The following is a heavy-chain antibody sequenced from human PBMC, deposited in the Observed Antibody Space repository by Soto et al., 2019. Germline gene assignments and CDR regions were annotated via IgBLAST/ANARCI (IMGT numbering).Heavy chain of an antibody. CDR2: IYPGDSDT. J-gene: IGHJ6*02. Sequence: PGESLKISCKGSGYSFTSYWIGWVRQMPGKGLEWMGIIYPGDSDTRYSPSFQGQVTISADKSISTAYLQWSSLKASDTAMYYCASSGLTDCSGGSCYYYYYGMDVWGQGTTVTVS. CDR1: GYSFTSYW. D-gene: IGHD2-15*01. V-gene: IGHV5-51*01. CDR3: ASSGLTDCSGGSCYYYYYGMDV.